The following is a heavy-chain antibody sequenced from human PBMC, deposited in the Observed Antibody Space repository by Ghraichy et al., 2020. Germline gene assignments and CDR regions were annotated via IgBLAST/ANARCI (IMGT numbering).Heavy chain of an antibody. CDR3: AQRWRGFTSTWDGAYFDY. CDR2: IYWDDDK. D-gene: IGHD3-3*01. V-gene: IGHV2-5*02. Sequence: SGPTLVKPTQTLTLTCTFSGFSLKTNGVGVGWIRQPPGKALEWLVVIYWDDDKRYSPSLKSRLTITKDTSKNQVVLTLTNMDPVDTGTYYCAQRWRGFTSTWDGAYFDYWGQGILVTVSP. CDR1: GFSLKTNGVG. J-gene: IGHJ4*02.